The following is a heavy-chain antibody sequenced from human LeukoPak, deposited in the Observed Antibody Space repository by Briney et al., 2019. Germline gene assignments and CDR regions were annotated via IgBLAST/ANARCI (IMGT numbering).Heavy chain of an antibody. CDR2: ISGSGGST. J-gene: IGHJ3*02. CDR1: GFTFSSYA. V-gene: IGHV3-23*01. CDR3: ANPQYDFWSGYYTSDAFDI. Sequence: GGSLRLSCAASGFTFSSYAMSWVRQAPGKGLEWVSAISGSGGSTYYADSVKGRFTISRDNSKNTLYLQMNSLRAEDTAVYYCANPQYDFWSGYYTSDAFDIWGQGTMVTVSS. D-gene: IGHD3-3*01.